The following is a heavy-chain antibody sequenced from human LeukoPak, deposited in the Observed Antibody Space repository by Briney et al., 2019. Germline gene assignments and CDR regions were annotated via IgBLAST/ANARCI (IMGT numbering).Heavy chain of an antibody. J-gene: IGHJ4*02. Sequence: ASVRVSCKASGYTFTSYGISWVRQAPGQGLEWMGWISAYNGNTNYAQKLQGRVTMTTDTSTSTAYMELNSLRAEDTAVYYCARDDYGGGYWGQGTLVTVSS. V-gene: IGHV1-18*01. D-gene: IGHD4-23*01. CDR2: ISAYNGNT. CDR1: GYTFTSYG. CDR3: ARDDYGGGY.